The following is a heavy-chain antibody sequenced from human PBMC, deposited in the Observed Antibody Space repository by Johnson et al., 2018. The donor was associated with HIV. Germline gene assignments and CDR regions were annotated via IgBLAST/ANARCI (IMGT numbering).Heavy chain of an antibody. CDR1: GFTFSRYR. CDR3: ARVGRVYDSSGYAIDAFDI. J-gene: IGHJ3*02. Sequence: VQLVESGGGLVQPGGSLRLSCAASGFTFSRYRMHWVRQAPGKGLVWVSRINTDGSSTFYADSVKDRFNTPRDNAKNTLHLQMNSLKTEDTAVYYCARVGRVYDSSGYAIDAFDIWGQGTMVTVSS. V-gene: IGHV3-74*01. D-gene: IGHD3-22*01. CDR2: INTDGSST.